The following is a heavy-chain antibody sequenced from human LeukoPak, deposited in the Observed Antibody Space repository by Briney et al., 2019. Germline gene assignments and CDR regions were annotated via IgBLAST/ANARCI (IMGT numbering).Heavy chain of an antibody. Sequence: GGSLRLSCAASGFTFSSYAMHWVRQAPGKGLEWVAVISYDGSNKYYADSVKGRFTISRDNSKNTLYLQMNSLRAEDTAMYYCAKGTKPVMTIPDYWGQGILVTVSS. D-gene: IGHD1/OR15-1a*01. CDR3: AKGTKPVMTIPDY. V-gene: IGHV3-30-3*01. J-gene: IGHJ4*02. CDR2: ISYDGSNK. CDR1: GFTFSSYA.